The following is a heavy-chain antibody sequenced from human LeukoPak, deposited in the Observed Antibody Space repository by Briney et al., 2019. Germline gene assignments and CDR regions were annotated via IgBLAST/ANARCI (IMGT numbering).Heavy chain of an antibody. Sequence: GGSLRLSCAASGFMVSSNYMSWVGQAPGKGLEWVSVIYSGGSTYHADSGKGRFTISRDKSKNTLYLQMNSLRVEDTAVYYCATSHGAYAKGAFDIWGQGTMVTVSS. J-gene: IGHJ3*02. D-gene: IGHD4-17*01. CDR2: IYSGGST. CDR1: GFMVSSNY. V-gene: IGHV3-53*01. CDR3: ATSHGAYAKGAFDI.